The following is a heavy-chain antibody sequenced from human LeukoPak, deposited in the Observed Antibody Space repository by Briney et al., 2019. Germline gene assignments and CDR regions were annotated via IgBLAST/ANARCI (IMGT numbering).Heavy chain of an antibody. J-gene: IGHJ4*02. CDR1: GFTVSSNY. CDR3: ARVTLHYYDSSGYSWTFDY. Sequence: GGSLRLSCAASGFTVSSNYMSWVRQAPGKGLEWVSVIYSRGATYYADSVKGRFTISRDNSKDTLYLQMNSLGAEDTAVYYCARVTLHYYDSSGYSWTFDYWGQGILVTVSS. CDR2: IYSRGAT. D-gene: IGHD3-22*01. V-gene: IGHV3-53*01.